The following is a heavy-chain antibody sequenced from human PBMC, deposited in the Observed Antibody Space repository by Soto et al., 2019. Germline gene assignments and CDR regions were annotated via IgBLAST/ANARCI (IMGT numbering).Heavy chain of an antibody. CDR3: AKDLCIAAAGMNLDY. D-gene: IGHD6-13*01. CDR1: GFTFSSYA. CDR2: ISGSGGST. J-gene: IGHJ4*02. V-gene: IGHV3-23*01. Sequence: PGGSLRLSCAASGFTFSSYAMSWVRQAPGKGLEWVSAISGSGGSTYYADSVKGRFTISRDNSKNTLYLQMNSLRAEDTAVYYCAKDLCIAAAGMNLDYWVPGTLVTVSS.